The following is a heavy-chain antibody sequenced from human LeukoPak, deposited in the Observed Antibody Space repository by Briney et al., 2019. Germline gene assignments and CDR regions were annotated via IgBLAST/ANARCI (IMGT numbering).Heavy chain of an antibody. V-gene: IGHV3-30*18. CDR2: ISYDGSNK. D-gene: IGHD3-3*01. Sequence: QPGGSLRLSCAASGFTFSSYGMPWVRQAPGKGLEWVTVISYDGSNKYYADSVKGRFTISRDNSKNTLYLQMNSLRAEDTAVYYCAKDSRYDFWSGYPYPDYWGQGTLVTVSS. J-gene: IGHJ4*02. CDR3: AKDSRYDFWSGYPYPDY. CDR1: GFTFSSYG.